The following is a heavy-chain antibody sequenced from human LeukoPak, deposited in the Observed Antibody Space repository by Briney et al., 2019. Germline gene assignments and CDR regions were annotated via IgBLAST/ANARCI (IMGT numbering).Heavy chain of an antibody. CDR2: IRGSGGCT. V-gene: IGHV3-23*01. Sequence: GGSLRLSCAASGFTFNTYAIYWVRQAPGKGLEWVSGIRGSGGCTYYADSVKGRFTISRDNSKNTVYLQMNSLTADDTAIYYCAKTTVGYSSGRYPGWPADCWGQGTLVTVSS. D-gene: IGHD6-19*01. CDR1: GFTFNTYA. CDR3: AKTTVGYSSGRYPGWPADC. J-gene: IGHJ4*02.